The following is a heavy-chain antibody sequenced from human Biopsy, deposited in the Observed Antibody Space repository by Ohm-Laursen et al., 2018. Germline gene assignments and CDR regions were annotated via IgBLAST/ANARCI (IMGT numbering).Heavy chain of an antibody. Sequence: TLSLTCTVSGASISSTAYHWSWIRQLPGKGLEWIGYISHSGSTSYNPSLRSLVTISANTSTNQFSLKVRSVTAADTAMYYWAGATSGTSLYDPWGQGILVTVSS. CDR2: ISHSGST. J-gene: IGHJ5*01. D-gene: IGHD6-13*01. CDR3: AGATSGTSLYDP. V-gene: IGHV4-31*01. CDR1: GASISSTAYH.